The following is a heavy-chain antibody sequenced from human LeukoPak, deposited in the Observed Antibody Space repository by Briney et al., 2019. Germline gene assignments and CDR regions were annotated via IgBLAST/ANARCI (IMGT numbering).Heavy chain of an antibody. CDR2: IYPRDSDT. V-gene: IGHV5-51*01. J-gene: IGHJ4*02. D-gene: IGHD6-6*01. CDR3: ARQWEAAREFDY. CDR1: GYSFTTYW. Sequence: GESLKISCKGSGYSFTTYWIGWVRQMPGKGLEWMGIIYPRDSDTRYSPSFQGQVTISADKSINTAYLQWSGLKASDTAMYCCARQWEAAREFDYWGQGTLVTVSS.